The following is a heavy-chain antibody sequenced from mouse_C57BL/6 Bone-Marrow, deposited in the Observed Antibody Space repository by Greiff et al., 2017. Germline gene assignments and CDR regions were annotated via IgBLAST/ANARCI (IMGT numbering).Heavy chain of an antibody. CDR1: GYTFTSSD. Sequence: QVHVKQSGPELVKPGASVKLSCKASGYTFTSSDINWVKQRPGQGLEWIGWIYPRDGSTKYNEKFKGKATLTVDTSSSTAYMELHSLTSEDSAVYVCARDYGSSYWYFDVWGTGTTVTVSS. CDR2: IYPRDGST. J-gene: IGHJ1*03. V-gene: IGHV1-85*01. CDR3: ARDYGSSYWYFDV. D-gene: IGHD1-1*01.